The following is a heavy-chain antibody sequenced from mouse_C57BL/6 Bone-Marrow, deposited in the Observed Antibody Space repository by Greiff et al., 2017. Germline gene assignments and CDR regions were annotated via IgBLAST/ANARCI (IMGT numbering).Heavy chain of an antibody. CDR3: AMETTFITTVVSPFAY. V-gene: IGHV5-17*01. CDR2: ISSGSSTI. Sequence: EVMLVESGGGLVKPGGSLKLSCAASGFTFSDYGMHWVRQAPEKGLEWVAYISSGSSTIYYADTVKGRFTISRSNAKNTLFLQMTSLRSEDPAMFYCAMETTFITTVVSPFAYWGQGTLVTVSA. D-gene: IGHD1-1*01. J-gene: IGHJ3*01. CDR1: GFTFSDYG.